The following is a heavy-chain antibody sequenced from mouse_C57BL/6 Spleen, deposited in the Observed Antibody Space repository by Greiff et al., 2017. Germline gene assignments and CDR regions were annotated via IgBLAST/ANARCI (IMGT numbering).Heavy chain of an antibody. V-gene: IGHV1-81*01. CDR1: GYTFTSYG. J-gene: IGHJ3*01. CDR2: IYPRSGNT. Sequence: VKLQESGAELARPGASVKLSCKASGYTFTSYGISWVKQRTGQGLEWIGEIYPRSGNTYYNEKFKGKATLTADKSSSTAYMELRSLTSEDSAVYFCARLTTTVVERAYWGQGTLVTVSA. CDR3: ARLTTTVVERAY. D-gene: IGHD1-1*01.